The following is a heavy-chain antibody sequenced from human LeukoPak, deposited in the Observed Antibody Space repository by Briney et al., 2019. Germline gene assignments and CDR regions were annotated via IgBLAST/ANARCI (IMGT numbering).Heavy chain of an antibody. Sequence: ASLKVSCKASGYTFTGYYMHWVRQAPGQGLEWMGRINPNSGGTNYAQKFQGRVTMTRDTSISTAYMELSRLRSDDTDVYYCGRVWQLGRPTPMGYWGQGTLVTVSS. J-gene: IGHJ4*02. D-gene: IGHD6-6*01. CDR2: INPNSGGT. V-gene: IGHV1-2*05. CDR3: GRVWQLGRPTPMGY. CDR1: GYTFTGYY.